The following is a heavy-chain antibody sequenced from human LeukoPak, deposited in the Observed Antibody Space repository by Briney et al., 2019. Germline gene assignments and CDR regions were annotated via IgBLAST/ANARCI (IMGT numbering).Heavy chain of an antibody. CDR2: ISYDGSNK. D-gene: IGHD3-16*02. V-gene: IGHV3-30-3*01. Sequence: GGSLRLSCAASGFTFSNYAMHWVRQAPGKGLEWVAVISYDGSNKYYADSVKGRFTISRDNSKNTLYLQMNSLRAEDTAVYYCARDTRVNWGQGTLVTVSS. CDR3: ARDTRVN. CDR1: GFTFSNYA. J-gene: IGHJ4*02.